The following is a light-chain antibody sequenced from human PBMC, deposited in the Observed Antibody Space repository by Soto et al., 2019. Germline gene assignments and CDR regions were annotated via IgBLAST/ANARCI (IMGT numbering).Light chain of an antibody. CDR2: HAS. V-gene: IGKV3D-15*01. J-gene: IGKJ4*01. Sequence: EIGMTQSPSTLSVSPGERVTLSCRASQNVNINLAWYQQKPGQAPRLLIYHASNRAPGIPARFSGSGSGTEFSLTISSLQSEDFAVYHCQQYDDWQTFGGGTKVDIK. CDR1: QNVNIN. CDR3: QQYDDWQT.